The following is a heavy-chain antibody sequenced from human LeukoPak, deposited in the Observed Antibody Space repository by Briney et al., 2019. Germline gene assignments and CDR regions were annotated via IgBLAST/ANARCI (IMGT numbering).Heavy chain of an antibody. D-gene: IGHD2-15*01. CDR1: GYTFTSYG. CDR2: ISAYNGNT. Sequence: AASVKVSCKASGYTFTSYGISWVRQAPGQGLEWMGWISAYNGNTNYAQKLQGRVTMTTDTSTSTAYMELRSLRSEDTAVYYCARERSNCSGGSCYSYWFDPWGQGTLVTVSS. V-gene: IGHV1-18*01. J-gene: IGHJ5*02. CDR3: ARERSNCSGGSCYSYWFDP.